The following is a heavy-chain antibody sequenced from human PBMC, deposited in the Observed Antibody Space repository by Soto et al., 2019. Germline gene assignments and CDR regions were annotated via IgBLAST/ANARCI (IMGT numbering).Heavy chain of an antibody. CDR2: IHHNGNS. Sequence: QVQLQESGPGLVKPSQTLSLTCAVSGGSIIRGAYYWSWVRQPPGKGLEWIGYIHHNGNSYNNPSLKSRVNISLDTSKNQFSLNLTSVTAADTAVYYCARVSATGTRWFDPWGPGTQVTVSS. J-gene: IGHJ5*02. D-gene: IGHD6-13*01. CDR3: ARVSATGTRWFDP. V-gene: IGHV4-31*11. CDR1: GGSIIRGAYY.